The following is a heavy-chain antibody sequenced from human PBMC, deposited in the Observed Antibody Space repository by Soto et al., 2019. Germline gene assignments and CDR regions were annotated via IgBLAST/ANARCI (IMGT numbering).Heavy chain of an antibody. Sequence: QVQLQESGPGLVKPSETLSLTCTVSGGSVSSGSYYWSWIRQPPGKGLEWIGYIYYRGRINYNPSRKSRVTISADTSKNQFSLKLRSVTAADTAVYYCARDEGWDCSGDSCYPGGHYWGQGTLVTVSS. V-gene: IGHV4-61*01. CDR3: ARDEGWDCSGDSCYPGGHY. CDR1: GGSVSSGSYY. D-gene: IGHD2-15*01. CDR2: IYYRGRI. J-gene: IGHJ4*02.